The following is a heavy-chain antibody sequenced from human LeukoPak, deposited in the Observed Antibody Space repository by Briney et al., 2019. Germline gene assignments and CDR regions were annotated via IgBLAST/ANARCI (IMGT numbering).Heavy chain of an antibody. CDR3: ARSFRGYYYDSSGYYY. Sequence: TLSLTCTVSGGSISSGGYYWSWIRQHPGKGLEWIGYIYYSGSTYYNPSLKSRVTISVDTSKNQFSLKLSSVTAADTAVYYCARSFRGYYYDSSGYYYWGQGTLVTVSS. CDR1: GGSISSGGYY. V-gene: IGHV4-31*03. CDR2: IYYSGST. J-gene: IGHJ4*02. D-gene: IGHD3-22*01.